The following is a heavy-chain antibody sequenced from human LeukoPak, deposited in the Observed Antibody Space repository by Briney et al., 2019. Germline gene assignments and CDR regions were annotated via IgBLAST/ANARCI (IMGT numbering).Heavy chain of an antibody. J-gene: IGHJ4*02. CDR2: IYHSGST. V-gene: IGHV4-59*01. Sequence: PSETPSLTCTVSGGSISSYYWSWIRQPPGKGLEWIGYIYHSGSTNYNPSLKSRVTISVDTSKNQFSLKLSSVTAADTAVYYCARGPYSSSWYDYWGQGTLVTVSS. D-gene: IGHD6-13*01. CDR3: ARGPYSSSWYDY. CDR1: GGSISSYY.